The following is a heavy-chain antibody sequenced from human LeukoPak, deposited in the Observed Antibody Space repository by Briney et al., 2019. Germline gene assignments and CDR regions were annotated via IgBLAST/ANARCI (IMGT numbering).Heavy chain of an antibody. CDR2: IKQDGSEK. CDR3: ARDLYYYDSSGYY. D-gene: IGHD3-22*01. CDR1: GFTFSSYW. V-gene: IGHV3-7*01. J-gene: IGHJ4*02. Sequence: GGSLRLSCAASGFTFSSYWVSWVRQAPGKGLEWVPNIKQDGSEKYYVDSVKGRFTISRDNAKNSLYLRMNSLRAEDTAVYYCARDLYYYDSSGYYWGQGTLVTVSS.